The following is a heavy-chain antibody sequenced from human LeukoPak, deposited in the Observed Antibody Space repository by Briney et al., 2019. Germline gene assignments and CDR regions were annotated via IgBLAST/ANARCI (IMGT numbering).Heavy chain of an antibody. D-gene: IGHD2-15*01. V-gene: IGHV1-2*02. CDR3: AKEADIVSFDL. CDR1: GYTFTGNH. Sequence: ASVKVSCKASGYTFTGNHAHWVRQAPGQGLEWMGWIDPKSGDTMYAQKFQDRVTMTSDTSINTAYMELSGLRSDDTAVYFCAKEADIVSFDLWGRGTLVTVSS. CDR2: IDPKSGDT. J-gene: IGHJ2*01.